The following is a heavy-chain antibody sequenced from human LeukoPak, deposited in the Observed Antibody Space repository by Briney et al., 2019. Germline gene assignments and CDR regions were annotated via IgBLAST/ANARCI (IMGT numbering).Heavy chain of an antibody. D-gene: IGHD4-17*01. CDR1: GFTFSSYG. V-gene: IGHV3-33*01. J-gene: IGHJ5*02. CDR3: ARGGLRPRAFWFDP. CDR2: IWYDGSNK. Sequence: GGSLRLSCAASGFTFSSYGMHWVRQAPGKGLEWVAVIWYDGSNKYYADSVKGRFTISRDNSKNTLYLQMNSLRAEDTAVYYCARGGLRPRAFWFDPWGQGTLVTVSS.